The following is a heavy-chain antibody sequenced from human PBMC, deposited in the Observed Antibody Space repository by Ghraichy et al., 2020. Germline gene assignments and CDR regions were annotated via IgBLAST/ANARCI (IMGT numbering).Heavy chain of an antibody. CDR3: ARDQRVVSKDWYFDL. D-gene: IGHD4-23*01. CDR2: IYYSGST. CDR1: GGSISSSSYY. Sequence: SETLSLTCTVSGGSISSSSYYWGWIRQPPGKGLEWIGSIYYSGSTYYNPSLKSRVTISVDTSKNQFSLKLSSVTAADTAVYYCARDQRVVSKDWYFDLWGRGTLVTVSS. V-gene: IGHV4-39*07. J-gene: IGHJ2*01.